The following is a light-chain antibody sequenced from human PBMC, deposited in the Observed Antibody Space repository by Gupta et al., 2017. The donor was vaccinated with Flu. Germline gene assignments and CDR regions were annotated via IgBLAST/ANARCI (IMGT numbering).Light chain of an antibody. CDR1: QSISNY. V-gene: IGKV3-11*01. Sequence: IVWTHAPGTLSLSPGERATLSCRTSQSISNYLPWYQQKPGQAPRLIIYDASSRATGIPARFGGSESGTEFSLTISSREPEDFAVYYCQQRSNCPIAFGQGTLVEIK. CDR3: QQRSNCPIA. CDR2: DAS. J-gene: IGKJ5*01.